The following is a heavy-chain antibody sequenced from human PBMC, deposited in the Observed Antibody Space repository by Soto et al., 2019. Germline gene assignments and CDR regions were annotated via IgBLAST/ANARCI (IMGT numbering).Heavy chain of an antibody. V-gene: IGHV4-30-2*01. J-gene: IGHJ3*02. CDR1: GGSLSSSAYS. D-gene: IGHD3-22*01. CDR3: ARELLFYDSDGFSWDDAFDI. Sequence: SETLSLTCAVSGGSLSSSAYSWSWIRQPPGKGLEWIGFIYQSGSTYYNPSLKSRVTMSLDRPKNQFSLKLSSVTAADTAVYYCARELLFYDSDGFSWDDAFDIWGQGTMVTVSS. CDR2: IYQSGST.